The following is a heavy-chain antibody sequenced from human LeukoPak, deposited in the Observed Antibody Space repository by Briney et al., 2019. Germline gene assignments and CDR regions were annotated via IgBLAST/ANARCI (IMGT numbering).Heavy chain of an antibody. V-gene: IGHV1-18*01. D-gene: IGHD6-19*01. CDR3: ARSIAVAATKVFDY. CDR1: GYTFTSYG. CDR2: ISAYNGNT. J-gene: IGHJ4*02. Sequence: ASVKVSCKASGYTFTSYGISWVRQAPGQGLEWMGWISAYNGNTNYAQKLQGRVTMTTDTSTSTAYMELSRLRSDDTAVYYCARSIAVAATKVFDYWGQGTLVTVSS.